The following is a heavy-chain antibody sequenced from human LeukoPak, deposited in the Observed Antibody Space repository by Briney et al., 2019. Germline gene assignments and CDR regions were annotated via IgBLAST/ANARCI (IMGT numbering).Heavy chain of an antibody. J-gene: IGHJ4*02. CDR2: IIPIFGTA. CDR1: GGTFSSYA. V-gene: IGHV1-69*13. Sequence: SVKVSCTASGGTFSSYAISWVRQAPGQGLEWMGGIIPIFGTANYAQKFQGSVTITADESTSTAYMELSSLRSEDTAVYYCARDKAYYFDYWGQGTLVTVSS. CDR3: ARDKAYYFDY.